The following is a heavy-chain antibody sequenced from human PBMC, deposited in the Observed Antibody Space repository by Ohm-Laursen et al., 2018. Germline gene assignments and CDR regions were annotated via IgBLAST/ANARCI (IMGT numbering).Heavy chain of an antibody. CDR1: AFSLTASN. CDR2: ISGTGSHI. D-gene: IGHD2-8*01. Sequence: GSLRLSCSASAFSLTASNMNWVRQAPGTGLEWVSYISGTGSHIYYAGSVRGRFTISRDNAQNSLYLHMSSLRAEDTAIYYCARDDGSYARRSGMDVWGQGTTVTVSS. CDR3: ARDDGSYARRSGMDV. J-gene: IGHJ6*02. V-gene: IGHV3-21*01.